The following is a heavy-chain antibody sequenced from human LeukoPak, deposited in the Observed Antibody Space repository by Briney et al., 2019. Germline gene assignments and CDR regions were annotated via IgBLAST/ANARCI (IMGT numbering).Heavy chain of an antibody. V-gene: IGHV4-34*01. CDR3: ARAFRGESTIHELRDDLTPNNYFDY. CDR1: GGSFSGYS. D-gene: IGHD3-16*01. J-gene: IGHJ4*02. CDR2: INHSGIN. Sequence: SETLSLTCAFYGGSFSGYSLTWIRQPPGKGLEWIGEINHSGINHFNPSLKSRVTISVDTSKNQFSLKLSSVTAADTAVYYCARAFRGESTIHELRDDLTPNNYFDYWGQGTLVTVSS.